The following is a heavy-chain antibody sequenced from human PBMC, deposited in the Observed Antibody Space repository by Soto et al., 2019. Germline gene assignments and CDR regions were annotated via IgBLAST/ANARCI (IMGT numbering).Heavy chain of an antibody. D-gene: IGHD6-13*01. V-gene: IGHV1-8*01. CDR3: ARGLPQLRDEYYGMDV. J-gene: IGHJ6*02. CDR1: GYTFTSYD. Sequence: ASVKVSCKAPGYTFTSYDINWVRQATGQGLEWMGWMNPNSGNTGYAQKFQGRVTMTRNTSISTAYMELSSLRSEDAAVYYSARGLPQLRDEYYGMDVWGQGTTVTVSS. CDR2: MNPNSGNT.